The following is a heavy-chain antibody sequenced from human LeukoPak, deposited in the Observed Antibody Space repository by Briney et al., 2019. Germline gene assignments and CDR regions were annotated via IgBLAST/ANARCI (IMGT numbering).Heavy chain of an antibody. J-gene: IGHJ6*02. CDR1: GYIFPDYY. D-gene: IGHD2-2*01. CDR2: INPNSGGT. V-gene: IGHV1-2*06. Sequence: ASVKVSCKGSGYIFPDYYIYWVRQAPGQGLEWMGRINPNSGGTNYAQNFQGRVTMTRDTSISTVYMELSRLRSDDTAVYYCARDGGYCSSGTICYSRAEYYYCGLDVWGQGTTVTVSS. CDR3: ARDGGYCSSGTICYSRAEYYYCGLDV.